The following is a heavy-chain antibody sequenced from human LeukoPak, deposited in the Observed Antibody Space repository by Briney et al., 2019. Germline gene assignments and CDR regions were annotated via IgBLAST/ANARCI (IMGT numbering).Heavy chain of an antibody. V-gene: IGHV3-53*05. CDR1: GFTVSSNY. Sequence: HTGGSLRLSCAASGFTVSSNYMSWVRQAPGKGLEWVSVIYSGGSTYYADSVKGRFTISRDNSKNTLYLQMNSLRSDDTAVYYCAGSLGYCTSNVCYLKYWGQGTLVTVSS. CDR3: AGSLGYCTSNVCYLKY. J-gene: IGHJ4*02. CDR2: IYSGGST. D-gene: IGHD2-8*01.